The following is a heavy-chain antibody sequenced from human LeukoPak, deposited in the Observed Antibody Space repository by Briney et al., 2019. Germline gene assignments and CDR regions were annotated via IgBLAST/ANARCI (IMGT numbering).Heavy chain of an antibody. V-gene: IGHV3-23*01. J-gene: IGHJ5*02. Sequence: GGSLRLSCAASGFTFSSYAMSWVRQAPGKGLEWVSAISGSGGSTYYADSVKGRFTISRDSSKNTLYLQMNSLRAEDTAVYYCAKAPGYDILTGYSPLIRIDPWGQGTLVTVSS. CDR1: GFTFSSYA. D-gene: IGHD3-9*01. CDR2: ISGSGGST. CDR3: AKAPGYDILTGYSPLIRIDP.